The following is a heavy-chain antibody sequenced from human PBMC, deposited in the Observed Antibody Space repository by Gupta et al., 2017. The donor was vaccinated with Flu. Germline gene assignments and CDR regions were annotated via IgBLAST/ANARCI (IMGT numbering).Heavy chain of an antibody. J-gene: IGHJ4*02. CDR3: AREARIVVVPAAAPGFDY. D-gene: IGHD2-2*01. CDR2: IWYDGSNK. V-gene: IGHV3-33*01. Sequence: QVQLVESGGGVVQPGRSLRLSCAASGFTFSSYGMHWVRQAPGKGMEWVAVIWYDGSNKYYAESVKGRFTISRDNSKNTLYLQMTSLRAEDTAVYYCAREARIVVVPAAAPGFDYWGQGTLVTVSS. CDR1: GFTFSSYG.